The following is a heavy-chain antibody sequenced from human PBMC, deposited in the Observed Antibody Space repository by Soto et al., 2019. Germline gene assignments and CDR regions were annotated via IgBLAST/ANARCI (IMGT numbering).Heavy chain of an antibody. Sequence: PGGSLRLSCAASGFTFSSYAMHWVRQAPGKGLEWVAVISYDGSNKSYGDSMEGRFTISRDNAKNSLYLEMNSLRAEDTAVYYCARESEDLTSNFDYWGQGTLVTVSS. J-gene: IGHJ4*02. V-gene: IGHV3-30-3*01. CDR3: ARESEDLTSNFDY. CDR1: GFTFSSYA. CDR2: ISYDGSNK.